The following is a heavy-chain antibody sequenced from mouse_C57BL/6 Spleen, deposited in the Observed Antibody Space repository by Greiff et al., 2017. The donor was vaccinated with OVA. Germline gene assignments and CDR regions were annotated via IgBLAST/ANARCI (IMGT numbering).Heavy chain of an antibody. V-gene: IGHV1-80*01. CDR2: IYPGDGDT. Sequence: QVQLQQSGAELVKPGASVKISCKASGYAFSSYWMNWVNQRPGKGLEWIGQIYPGDGDTNYNGKFKGKATLTADKSSSTAYMQLSSLTSEDSAVYFCSITTVVAPDFDVWGTGTTVTVSS. D-gene: IGHD1-1*01. J-gene: IGHJ1*03. CDR3: SITTVVAPDFDV. CDR1: GYAFSSYW.